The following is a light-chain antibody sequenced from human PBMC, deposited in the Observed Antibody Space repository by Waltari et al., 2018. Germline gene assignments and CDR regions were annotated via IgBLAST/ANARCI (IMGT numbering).Light chain of an antibody. Sequence: DIQMTQSPATVSASVGDRVSLACRASQTIGTWLAWYQQNPGKAPELMIYRASTLQSGVPPRFSGSGSGTDFTLTITDLQTDDSATYYCQHYNSNTCSLTFGGGSKVEI. CDR2: RAS. CDR1: QTIGTW. CDR3: QHYNSNTCSLT. J-gene: IGKJ4*01. V-gene: IGKV1-5*03.